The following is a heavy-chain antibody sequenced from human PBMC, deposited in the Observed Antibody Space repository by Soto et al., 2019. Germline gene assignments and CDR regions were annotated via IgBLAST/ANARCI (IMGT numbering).Heavy chain of an antibody. CDR1: GYTFGDYA. J-gene: IGHJ4*02. Sequence: GESLKISCEASGYTFGDYAMSWFRQAPGKGLEWVGLIRSNSYGGTREYAASVKGRFTISRDDTTKIAYLEMNSLKTEDTALYYCSRSYLYSSGLRFDYWGRGTLVTVSS. D-gene: IGHD6-19*01. V-gene: IGHV3-49*03. CDR3: SRSYLYSSGLRFDY. CDR2: IRSNSYGGTR.